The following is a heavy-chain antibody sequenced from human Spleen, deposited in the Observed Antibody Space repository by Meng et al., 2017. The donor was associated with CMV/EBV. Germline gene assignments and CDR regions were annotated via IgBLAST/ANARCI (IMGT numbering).Heavy chain of an antibody. Sequence: QVQLVQAVAEVKKPGSSVKVSCKASGGTFSSYAISWVRQAPGQGLEWMGGIIPIFGTANYAQKFQGRVTITADESTSTAYMELSSLRSEDTAVYYYAVLVGATSGDYFDYWGQGTLVTVSS. V-gene: IGHV1-69*12. CDR1: GGTFSSYA. D-gene: IGHD1-26*01. J-gene: IGHJ4*02. CDR2: IIPIFGTA. CDR3: AVLVGATSGDYFDY.